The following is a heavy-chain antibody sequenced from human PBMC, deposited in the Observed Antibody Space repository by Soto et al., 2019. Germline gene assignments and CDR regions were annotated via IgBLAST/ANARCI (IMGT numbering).Heavy chain of an antibody. J-gene: IGHJ5*01. CDR1: GGSFSGYY. V-gene: IGHV4-34*01. CDR2: INHSGST. CDR3: GRRHRGYLFD. Sequence: QVQLPQWGAGLLKPSETLSLTSAVYGGSFSGYYWCWIGTPPGEGLEWIGEINHSGSTNYHPNLKRRVTIEVEMSQNQFSLKLSAVTAAATAVQCSGRRHRGYLFD. D-gene: IGHD3-10*01.